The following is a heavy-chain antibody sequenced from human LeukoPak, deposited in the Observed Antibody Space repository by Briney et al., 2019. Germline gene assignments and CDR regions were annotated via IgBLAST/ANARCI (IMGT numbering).Heavy chain of an antibody. Sequence: PGGSLRLSCAASGFTVSSNYMSWVRQAPGKGLEWVSVIYSGGSTYYADSVKGRFTISRDNSKNTLYLQMNSLRAEDTAVYYCARYGEAGRGLPIVYWGQGTLVTVSS. D-gene: IGHD6-19*01. V-gene: IGHV3-53*01. CDR3: ARYGEAGRGLPIVY. J-gene: IGHJ4*02. CDR1: GFTVSSNY. CDR2: IYSGGST.